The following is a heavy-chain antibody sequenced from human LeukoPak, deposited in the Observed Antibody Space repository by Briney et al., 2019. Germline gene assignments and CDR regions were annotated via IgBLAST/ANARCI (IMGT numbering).Heavy chain of an antibody. Sequence: GGSLRLSCAASGFSVSSNYMTWVRQTPGKGLEWISLLFADGNTHYAASVKGRFTISRDNSKNTLSLQMISLRVEDTAVYYCARGLAVAPAAIGPADCWGRGTLVTVSS. CDR3: ARGLAVAPAAIGPADC. CDR2: LFADGNT. D-gene: IGHD2-2*02. J-gene: IGHJ4*02. CDR1: GFSVSSNY. V-gene: IGHV3-66*01.